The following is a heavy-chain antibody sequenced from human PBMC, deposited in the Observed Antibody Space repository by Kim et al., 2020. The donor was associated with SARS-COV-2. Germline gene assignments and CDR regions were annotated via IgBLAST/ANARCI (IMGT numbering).Heavy chain of an antibody. V-gene: IGHV4-39*07. CDR3: AKFYDASGYYYPAFDS. D-gene: IGHD3-22*01. J-gene: IGHJ4*02. CDR2: IYYSGNT. CDR1: GGSISSSSYY. Sequence: SETLSLTCTVSGGSISSSSYYWGWIRQPPGKGLEWIGSIYYSGNTYYNPSLKSRVTISVDTSKNQFSLKLSPVTAADMAVYYCAKFYDASGYYYPAFDSWGPGALVTLSS.